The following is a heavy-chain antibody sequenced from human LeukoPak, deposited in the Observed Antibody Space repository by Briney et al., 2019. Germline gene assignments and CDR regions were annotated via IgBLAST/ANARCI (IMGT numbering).Heavy chain of an antibody. CDR2: IYASGGA. Sequence: GGSLRLSCVASGFDVNDNFMIWVRQAPGQGLEWVSIIYASGGAYHAESVKGRFNAFRDTSKNTIFLQMNHLRADDTAVYYCARGHHGLEYWGQGTLVTVSS. D-gene: IGHD1-14*01. V-gene: IGHV3-53*01. CDR1: GFDVNDNF. CDR3: ARGHHGLEY. J-gene: IGHJ4*02.